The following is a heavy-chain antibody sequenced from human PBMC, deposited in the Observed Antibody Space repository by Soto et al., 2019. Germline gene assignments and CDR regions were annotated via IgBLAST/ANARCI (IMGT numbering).Heavy chain of an antibody. J-gene: IGHJ6*02. D-gene: IGHD2-15*01. CDR1: GGSISSSNW. V-gene: IGHV4-4*02. Sequence: LSLTCAVSGGSISSSNWWSWVRQPPGKGLEWIGEIYHSGSTNYNPSLKSRVTISVDKSKNQFSLKLSSVTAADTAVYYCARDLTEATDCSGGSCYSPDYYYGMDVWGQGTTVTVSS. CDR3: ARDLTEATDCSGGSCYSPDYYYGMDV. CDR2: IYHSGST.